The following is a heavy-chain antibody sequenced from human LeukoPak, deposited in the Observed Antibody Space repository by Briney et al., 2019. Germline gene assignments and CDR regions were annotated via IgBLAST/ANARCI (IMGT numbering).Heavy chain of an antibody. CDR3: ARDWSVPAATYYYYGMDV. V-gene: IGHV1-69*06. CDR1: GGTFSSYA. J-gene: IGHJ6*04. D-gene: IGHD2-2*01. CDR2: IIPIFGTA. Sequence: SVKVSCKASGGTFSSYAISWVRQAPGQGLEWMGGIIPIFGTANYAQKFQGRVTITADKYTSTAYMELSSLRSEDTAVYYCARDWSVPAATYYYYGMDVWGKGTTVTVSS.